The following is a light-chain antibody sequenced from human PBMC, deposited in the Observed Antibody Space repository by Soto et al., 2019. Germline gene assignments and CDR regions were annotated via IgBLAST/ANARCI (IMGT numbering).Light chain of an antibody. V-gene: IGKV1-17*03. J-gene: IGKJ1*01. CDR2: AAT. Sequence: DIQMTQSPSAMSASVGDRVTITCRARQDISNYLAWFLQKPGKVPQRLIYAATTLQSGVPSRFSGSGSGTEFALTISSLQPEDFGTYYCLQHNTYPRTFGQGTKVDIK. CDR3: LQHNTYPRT. CDR1: QDISNY.